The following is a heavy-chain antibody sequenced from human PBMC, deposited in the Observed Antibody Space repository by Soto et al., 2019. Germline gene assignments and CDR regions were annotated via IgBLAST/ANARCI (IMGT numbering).Heavy chain of an antibody. D-gene: IGHD2-2*01. V-gene: IGHV1-69*12. J-gene: IGHJ6*02. CDR1: RGTFSSYA. CDR3: ARHVPTAGYYYGMDV. Sequence: QVQLVQSGAEVKKPGSSVKVSCKASRGTFSSYAISWVRQAPGQGLEWMGGLIPIFGTANYAQKFQGRVTITADESTSTAYMELSRLRSEDTAVYFCARHVPTAGYYYGMDVWGQGTTVTVSS. CDR2: LIPIFGTA.